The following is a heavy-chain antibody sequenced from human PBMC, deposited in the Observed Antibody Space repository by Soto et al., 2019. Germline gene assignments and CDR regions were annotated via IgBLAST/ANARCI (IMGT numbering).Heavy chain of an antibody. CDR2: ISFNGIDT. CDR3: ARDIERIRGHHHSSVGPCR. CDR1: RFTFNSYA. D-gene: IGHD5-18*01. Sequence: RVSCAASRFTFNSYASHWVLQAPGQGLEWVAVISFNGIDTYYADSVKGRVTISRDNSRNTVFLQMTSLRTEDTAVFYCARDIERIRGHHHSSVGPCRWAQGTLVTVPS. V-gene: IGHV3-30*04. J-gene: IGHJ4*02.